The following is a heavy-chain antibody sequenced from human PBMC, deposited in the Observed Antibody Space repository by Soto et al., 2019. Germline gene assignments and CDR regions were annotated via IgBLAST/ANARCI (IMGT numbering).Heavy chain of an antibody. CDR1: GGTFSSYA. J-gene: IGHJ6*02. CDR3: ARGTMVRGGPYYYGMDV. CDR2: IIPIFGTA. V-gene: IGHV1-69*13. Sequence: VKVSCKASGGTFSSYAISWVRQAPGQGLEWMGGIIPIFGTANYAQKFQGRVTITADESTSTAYMELSSLRSEDTAVYYCARGTMVRGGPYYYGMDVWGQGTTVTVSS. D-gene: IGHD3-10*01.